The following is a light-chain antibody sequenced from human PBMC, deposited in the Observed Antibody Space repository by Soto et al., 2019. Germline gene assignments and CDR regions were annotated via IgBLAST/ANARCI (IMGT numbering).Light chain of an antibody. Sequence: EIVMTQSPATLSVSPGERATLSCRASQSVSSNLAWYQQKPGQAPRLLIYGASTRATGIPARFSGSGSGTEFTLTISSLQSEDFAVYYCQQYNNRPPETFGQGTKVDNK. CDR3: QQYNNRPPET. J-gene: IGKJ1*01. CDR2: GAS. CDR1: QSVSSN. V-gene: IGKV3-15*01.